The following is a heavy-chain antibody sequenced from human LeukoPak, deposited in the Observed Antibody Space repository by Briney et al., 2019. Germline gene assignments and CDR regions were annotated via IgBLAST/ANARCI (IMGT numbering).Heavy chain of an antibody. CDR3: ERILFRGVIRRCDY. CDR2: ISAYNGNT. J-gene: IGHJ4*02. V-gene: IGHV1-18*01. Sequence: ASVKVSCKASRYTFTSYGISWVRQAPGQGLEWMGWISAYNGNTNYAQKLQGRVTMTTDTSTSTAYMELRSLSSVDKAVYYCERILFRGVIRRCDYWGKGTLVTVS. D-gene: IGHD3-16*02. CDR1: RYTFTSYG.